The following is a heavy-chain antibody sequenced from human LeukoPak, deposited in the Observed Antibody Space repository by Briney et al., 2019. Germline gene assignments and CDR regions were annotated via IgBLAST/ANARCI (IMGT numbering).Heavy chain of an antibody. Sequence: PSETLSLTCTVSGGSISSYYWSWIRQPPGKGLEWIGYIYYSGSTNYNPSLKSRVTISVDTSKNQFSLKLSSVTAADTAVYYCARVRYFDWLWSSYFDYWGQGTLVTVSS. J-gene: IGHJ4*02. CDR3: ARVRYFDWLWSSYFDY. V-gene: IGHV4-59*01. CDR2: IYYSGST. D-gene: IGHD3-9*01. CDR1: GGSISSYY.